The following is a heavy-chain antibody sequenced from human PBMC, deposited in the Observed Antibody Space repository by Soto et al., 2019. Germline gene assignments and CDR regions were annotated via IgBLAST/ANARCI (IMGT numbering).Heavy chain of an antibody. J-gene: IGHJ5*02. CDR3: ARDFGDILTGSRNWFDP. V-gene: IGHV4-59*01. CDR1: GGSISSYY. CDR2: IYYSGST. D-gene: IGHD3-9*01. Sequence: PSETLSLTCTVSGGSISSYYWSWIRQPPGKGLEWIGYIYYSGSTNYNPSLKSRVTISVDTSKNQFSLKLSSVTAADTAVYYCARDFGDILTGSRNWFDPWGQGTLVTVSS.